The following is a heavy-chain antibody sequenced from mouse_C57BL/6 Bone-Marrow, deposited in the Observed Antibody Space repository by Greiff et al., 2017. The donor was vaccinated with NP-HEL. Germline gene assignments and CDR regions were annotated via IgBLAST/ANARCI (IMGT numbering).Heavy chain of an antibody. J-gene: IGHJ3*01. V-gene: IGHV1-42*01. CDR1: GYSFTGYY. CDR3: ARVEDYGSSYAFAY. D-gene: IGHD1-1*01. CDR2: INPSTGGT. Sequence: VQLQQSGPELVKPGASVKISCKASGYSFTGYYMNWVKQSPEKSLEWIGEINPSTGGTTYNQKFKAKATLTVDKSSSTAYMQLKILTSEDSAVYYCARVEDYGSSYAFAYWGQGTLVTVSA.